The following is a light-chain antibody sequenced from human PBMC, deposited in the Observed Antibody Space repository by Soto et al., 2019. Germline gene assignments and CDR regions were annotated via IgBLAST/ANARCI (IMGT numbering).Light chain of an antibody. Sequence: QSVLTQPPSASGSPGQSVTISCTGTSSDVAAYSYVSWYQQHPGKAPKLMIYEVSKRPSGVPDRFSGSKYGNTASLTVSGLQAEDEADYYCSSYAGSNNFVVFGGGTKLTVL. CDR1: SSDVAAYSY. CDR2: EVS. CDR3: SSYAGSNNFVV. J-gene: IGLJ2*01. V-gene: IGLV2-8*01.